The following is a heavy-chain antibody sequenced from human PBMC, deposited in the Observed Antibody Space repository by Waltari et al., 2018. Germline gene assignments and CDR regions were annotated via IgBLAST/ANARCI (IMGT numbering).Heavy chain of an antibody. J-gene: IGHJ4*02. CDR3: ARDSAAVTHIGSGFDH. D-gene: IGHD4-17*01. CDR2: KSYDGGNK. Sequence: QVQLVESGGGVVQPGRSLRLSCGAAGFSFGSYAMHWVRQAPGKGLGWVAIKSYDGGNKYYTDSVKGRFTISRDNSKNTVYLQMNSLRPEDTAVYYCARDSAAVTHIGSGFDHWGQGTLVTVSS. V-gene: IGHV3-30-3*01. CDR1: GFSFGSYA.